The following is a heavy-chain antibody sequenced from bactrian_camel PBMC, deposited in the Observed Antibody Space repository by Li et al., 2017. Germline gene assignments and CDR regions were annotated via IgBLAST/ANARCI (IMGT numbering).Heavy chain of an antibody. V-gene: IGHV3S40*01. CDR1: GFTFSTYD. D-gene: IGHD2*01. J-gene: IGHJ4*01. CDR3: ARGRLWFEY. CDR2: INSGGSDT. Sequence: VQLVESGGGLVQPGGSLRLSCAASGFTFSTYDMSWVRQAPGKGLEWVSTINSGGSDTEHADSVKGRFTISRDNAKNTVYLQMNSLKSDDTARYYCARGRLWFEYWGQGTQVIVS.